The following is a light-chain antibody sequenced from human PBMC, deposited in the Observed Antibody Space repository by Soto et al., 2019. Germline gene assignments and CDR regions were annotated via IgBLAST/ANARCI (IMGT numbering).Light chain of an antibody. CDR2: DAS. CDR1: QSVSSY. Sequence: EIVLTQSPATLSLSPGERATLSCRASQSVSSYLAWYQQKPGQAPRLLIYDASNRATGIPARFSGSGSGTDFPLTISILEPEDFAVYYCQQRSNWPWTFGQGTKVEIK. V-gene: IGKV3-11*01. CDR3: QQRSNWPWT. J-gene: IGKJ1*01.